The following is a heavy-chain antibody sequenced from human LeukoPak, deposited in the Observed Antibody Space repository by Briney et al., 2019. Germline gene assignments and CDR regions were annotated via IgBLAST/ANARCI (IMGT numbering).Heavy chain of an antibody. V-gene: IGHV1-69*13. CDR2: IIPIFGTA. J-gene: IGHJ6*02. Sequence: ASVKVSCKASGGTFSSYAISWVRQAPGQGLEWMGGIIPIFGTANYAQKFQGRVTITADESTSTAYMELSSLRSEDTAVYYCARASSRYYGMDVWGQGTTVTVSS. CDR3: ARASSRYYGMDV. CDR1: GGTFSSYA.